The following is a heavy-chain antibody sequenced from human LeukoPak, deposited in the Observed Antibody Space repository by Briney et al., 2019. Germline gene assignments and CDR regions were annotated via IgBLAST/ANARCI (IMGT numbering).Heavy chain of an antibody. Sequence: SETLSLTCSVSGGSISSGNYYWNWIRQPAGKGLEWIGRIYTSGSTNYNLSLKSRVTMSVDTSKNQFSLKLSSVTAADTAVYYCAALYQRTAMVDYWGQGTLVTVSS. J-gene: IGHJ4*02. CDR2: IYTSGST. CDR1: GGSISSGNYY. D-gene: IGHD5-18*01. CDR3: AALYQRTAMVDY. V-gene: IGHV4-61*02.